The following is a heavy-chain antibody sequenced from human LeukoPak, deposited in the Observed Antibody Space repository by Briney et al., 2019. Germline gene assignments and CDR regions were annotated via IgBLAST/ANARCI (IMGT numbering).Heavy chain of an antibody. Sequence: QPGGSLRLSCAASGFTFSSYWMSWVRQAPGKGLEWVANIKQDGSEEYYVDSVKGRLTISRDNAKNSLYLQMNSLGAEDTAVYYCARIREFVGVFGYYYYMDVWGKGTTVTVSS. CDR1: GFTFSSYW. CDR2: IKQDGSEE. V-gene: IGHV3-7*01. J-gene: IGHJ6*03. D-gene: IGHD3-10*01. CDR3: ARIREFVGVFGYYYYMDV.